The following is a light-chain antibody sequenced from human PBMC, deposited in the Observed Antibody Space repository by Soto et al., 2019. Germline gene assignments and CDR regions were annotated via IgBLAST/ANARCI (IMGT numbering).Light chain of an antibody. V-gene: IGKV3-20*01. J-gene: IGKJ2*01. CDR3: QQYGSSTMYT. CDR1: QSVTSSH. CDR2: GAS. Sequence: EIVLTQTPGTLSLSPGERATLSCRASQSVTSSHLAWYQQKPGQAPRLLIYGASSRATGIPDTFSGSGSGTDFTLTISRLEPEDFAVYYCQQYGSSTMYTFGQGTKVDIK.